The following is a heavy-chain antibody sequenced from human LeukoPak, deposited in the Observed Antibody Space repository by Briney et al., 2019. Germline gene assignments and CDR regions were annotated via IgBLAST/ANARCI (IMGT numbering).Heavy chain of an antibody. J-gene: IGHJ4*02. CDR2: MNPNSGNT. V-gene: IGHV1-8*01. D-gene: IGHD5-12*01. Sequence: ASVKVSCKASGYTFTSYDINWVRQATGQGFERMGWMNPNSGNTGYAQKFQGRVTMTRNTSISTAYMELSSLRSEDTAVYYCARGQGYSTFLDYWGQGTLVTVSS. CDR3: ARGQGYSTFLDY. CDR1: GYTFTSYD.